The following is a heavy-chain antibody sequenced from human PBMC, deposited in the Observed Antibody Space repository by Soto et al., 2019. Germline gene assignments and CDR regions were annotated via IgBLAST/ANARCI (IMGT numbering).Heavy chain of an antibody. CDR1: VCTFSTYA. Sequence: EVQLFESVGGLLQPGGSLRLSCAASVCTFSTYAMSWVRQAPGQWLELVSTISDSGGTTFYADSVKGRCTISRDNSKITLYLQMNSMRAEDPDVYYCANSGSGWHHDYWGQGTLVTVSS. J-gene: IGHJ4*02. CDR3: ANSGSGWHHDY. CDR2: ISDSGGTT. V-gene: IGHV3-23*01. D-gene: IGHD6-19*01.